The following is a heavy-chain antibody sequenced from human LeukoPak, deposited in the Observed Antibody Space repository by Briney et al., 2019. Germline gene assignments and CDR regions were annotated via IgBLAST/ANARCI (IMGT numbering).Heavy chain of an antibody. CDR1: GLTFSSYS. CDR2: INHSGST. V-gene: IGHV4-34*08. Sequence: PGGSLRLSCAASGLTFSSYSMNWVRQAPGKGLEWIGEINHSGSTNYNPSLKSRVTISVDTSKNQFSLKLSSVTAADTAVYYCSLSYGSGRQRRNWFDPWGQGTLVTVSS. D-gene: IGHD3-10*01. CDR3: SLSYGSGRQRRNWFDP. J-gene: IGHJ5*02.